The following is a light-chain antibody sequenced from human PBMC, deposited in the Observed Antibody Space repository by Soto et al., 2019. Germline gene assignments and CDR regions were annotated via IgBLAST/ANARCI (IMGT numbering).Light chain of an antibody. CDR3: QQYNAYPWT. CDR2: KAS. V-gene: IGKV1-9*01. CDR1: QGISSY. Sequence: DIQLTQSPSFLSASVGDRVTITCRASQGISSYLAWYQQKPGKAPKLLIYKASTLESGVPSNFSGSGSGTEFTLTISSLQPEDFATYYCQQYNAYPWTFGQGTKVDI. J-gene: IGKJ1*01.